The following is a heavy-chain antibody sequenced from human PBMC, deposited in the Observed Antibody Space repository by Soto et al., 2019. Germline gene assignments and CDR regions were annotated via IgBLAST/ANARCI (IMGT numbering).Heavy chain of an antibody. J-gene: IGHJ6*02. CDR2: IKPDGSEQ. D-gene: IGHD3-10*01. CDR1: ELTFAKYY. CDR3: ARGHWSYGCGFDV. Sequence: LRLSCAVSELTFAKYYMTWVRQAPGKGPEWVANIKPDGSEQYYVAAVKRRFTISRDNANNSLYLQLNSLRTEDTAAYFCARGHWSYGCGFDVWGQGTTVTVSS. V-gene: IGHV3-7*01.